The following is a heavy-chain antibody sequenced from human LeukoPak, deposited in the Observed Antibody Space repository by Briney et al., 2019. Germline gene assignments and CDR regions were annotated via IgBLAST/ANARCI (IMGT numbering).Heavy chain of an antibody. CDR1: GGSVSSFH. D-gene: IGHD3-22*01. CDR2: IYMSGST. Sequence: SETLSLTCTVFGGSVSSFHWSWIRQPAGEGLEWIGRIYMSGSTGYNPSLKSRVTVSVDTSKNQFSLKLSSVTAADTAVYYCARGITMIVVVDWGQGTLVTVSS. J-gene: IGHJ4*02. V-gene: IGHV4-4*07. CDR3: ARGITMIVVVD.